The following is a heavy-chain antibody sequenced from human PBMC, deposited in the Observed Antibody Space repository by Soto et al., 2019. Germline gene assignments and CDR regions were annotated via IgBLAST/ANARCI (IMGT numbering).Heavy chain of an antibody. CDR1: GGTFSSYA. CDR3: AGGNAGWGYYYYGMDV. CDR2: IIPIFGTA. D-gene: IGHD1-26*01. J-gene: IGHJ6*02. Sequence: QVQLVQSGAEVKKPGSSVKVSCKASGGTFSSYAISWVRQAPGQGLEWVGGIIPIFGTANYAQKFQGRVTITADKSTSTAYMELSCLRSEDTAVYYCAGGNAGWGYYYYGMDVWGQGTTVTVSS. V-gene: IGHV1-69*06.